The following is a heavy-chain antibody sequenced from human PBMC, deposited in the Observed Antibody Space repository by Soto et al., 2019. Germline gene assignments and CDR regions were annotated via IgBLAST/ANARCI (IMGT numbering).Heavy chain of an antibody. V-gene: IGHV4-38-2*01. J-gene: IGHJ2*01. CDR1: CYSISSGFY. D-gene: IGHD2-2*03. CDR2: IYHRGGT. Sequence: SETLSXTWGVSCYSISSGFYCGFIRQPPVNGLXCIGSIYHRGGTNYNPSLPSRVTMSVDTSHNQFSRRMTSVTAADTAVYYCASSGYCCGTSCHPLESYFDLWGRGTLVTVSS. CDR3: ASSGYCCGTSCHPLESYFDL.